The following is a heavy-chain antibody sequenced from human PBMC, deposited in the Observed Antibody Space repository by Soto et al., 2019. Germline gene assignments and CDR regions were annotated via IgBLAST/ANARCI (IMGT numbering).Heavy chain of an antibody. CDR2: IESISTTV. D-gene: IGHD6-19*01. CDR1: GFLFSSYS. J-gene: IGHJ4*02. V-gene: IGHV3-48*01. CDR3: ARDRCSSGCLFDY. Sequence: PGGSLRLSCAGSGFLFSSYSMNWVRQAPGKELEWVSYIESISTTVYYADSVKGRFTISRDNAKNSLYLQMNSLRADDTAVYYYARDRCSSGCLFDYWGQGTLVTVSS.